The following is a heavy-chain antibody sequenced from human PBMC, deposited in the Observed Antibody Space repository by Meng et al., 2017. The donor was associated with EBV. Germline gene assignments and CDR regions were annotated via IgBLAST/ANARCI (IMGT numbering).Heavy chain of an antibody. D-gene: IGHD6-6*01. CDR3: AHIIAARPFDY. Sequence: LKGSGPTLVHPPQTLTPTCTFSGCSLSTRGVGGGWIRQPTGKALEWLARIYWDDDKRYSPSLKSRLTITKDTSKNQVVLTMTNMDPVDAATYYCAHIIAARPFDYWGQGTLVTVSS. CDR2: IYWDDDK. J-gene: IGHJ4*02. V-gene: IGHV2-5*02. CDR1: GCSLSTRGVG.